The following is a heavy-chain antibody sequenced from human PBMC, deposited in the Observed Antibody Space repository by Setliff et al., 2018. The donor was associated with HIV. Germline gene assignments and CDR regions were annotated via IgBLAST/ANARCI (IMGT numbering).Heavy chain of an antibody. Sequence: ASVKVSCKTSGYSFTGHFLHWVRQAPGHGLEWMGWIDPNSTDTSYALKFQGRVTFTTDTSVSTSYMELERLSADDTAIYYCVKADVLLCDVWGQGTLVTVSS. CDR1: GYSFTGHF. V-gene: IGHV1-2*02. D-gene: IGHD3-16*01. CDR3: VKADVLLCDV. J-gene: IGHJ4*02. CDR2: IDPNSTDT.